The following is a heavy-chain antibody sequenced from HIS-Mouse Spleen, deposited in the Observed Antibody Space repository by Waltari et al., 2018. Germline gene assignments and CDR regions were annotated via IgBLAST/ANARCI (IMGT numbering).Heavy chain of an antibody. CDR1: GFTFSSYS. Sequence: EVQLVESGGGLVQPGGSLRLSCAASGFTFSSYSSNGVRQAPGKGLEWVSYISSSSSTIYYAGSVKGRFTISRDNAKNSLYLQMNSLRAEDTAVYYCARGASGSYYLVSVSDYWGQGTLVTVSS. CDR2: ISSSSSTI. J-gene: IGHJ4*02. V-gene: IGHV3-48*01. D-gene: IGHD1-26*01. CDR3: ARGASGSYYLVSVSDY.